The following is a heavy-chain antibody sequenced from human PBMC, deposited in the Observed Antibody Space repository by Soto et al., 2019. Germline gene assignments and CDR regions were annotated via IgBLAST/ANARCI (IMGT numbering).Heavy chain of an antibody. V-gene: IGHV1-18*01. J-gene: IGHJ6*02. D-gene: IGHD4-17*01. CDR2: ISAEDGKT. CDR1: GDTSTDYP. CDR3: ARDLYGDYGYYYYGMDV. Sequence: ASVKVSCKASGDTSTDYPVTWVRQAPGQGLEWMGGISAEDGKTNYAQKFQGRVTMTADTSTSTAYMELRSLRSDDTAVYYCARDLYGDYGYYYYGMDVWGQGTMVTVSS.